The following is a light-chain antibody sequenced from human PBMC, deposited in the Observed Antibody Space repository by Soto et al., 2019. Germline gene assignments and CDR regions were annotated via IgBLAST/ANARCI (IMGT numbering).Light chain of an antibody. J-gene: IGKJ2*01. CDR2: DAS. CDR3: QQRSNWPPYT. V-gene: IGKV3-11*01. CDR1: QSVSSY. Sequence: EIVLTQSPATLSLSPGERATLSCRASQSVSSYLAWYQQKPGQAPRLLIYDASNSATGMPSRFSGSGSGTEFTITSSSLEPEDFAVYYCQQRSNWPPYTFGQGTKLEIK.